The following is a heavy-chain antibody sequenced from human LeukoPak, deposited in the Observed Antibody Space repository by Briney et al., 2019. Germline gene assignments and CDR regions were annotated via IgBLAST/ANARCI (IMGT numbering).Heavy chain of an antibody. CDR2: ISSSSTYI. CDR3: AREVPGNYDSSGYTALYFDY. J-gene: IGHJ4*02. D-gene: IGHD3-22*01. V-gene: IGHV3-21*01. Sequence: GGSLRLSCAASGFTFSTYSMNWVRQAPGKGLEWVSSISSSSTYIYYADSVKGRFTISRDNAKNSRYLQMNSLRAEDTAVYYCAREVPGNYDSSGYTALYFDYWGQGALVTVSS. CDR1: GFTFSTYS.